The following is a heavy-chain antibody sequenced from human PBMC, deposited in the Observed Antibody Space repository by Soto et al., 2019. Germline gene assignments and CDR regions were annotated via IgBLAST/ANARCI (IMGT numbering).Heavy chain of an antibody. D-gene: IGHD3-22*01. CDR2: IWYDGSNK. Sequence: GSLRLSCAASGFTFSSYGMHWVRQAPGKGLEWVAVIWYDGSNKYYADSVKGRFTISRDNSKNTLYLQMNSLRAEDTAVYYCARADTYYYDSSGHFDYWGQGTLVTVSS. CDR1: GFTFSSYG. V-gene: IGHV3-33*01. J-gene: IGHJ4*02. CDR3: ARADTYYYDSSGHFDY.